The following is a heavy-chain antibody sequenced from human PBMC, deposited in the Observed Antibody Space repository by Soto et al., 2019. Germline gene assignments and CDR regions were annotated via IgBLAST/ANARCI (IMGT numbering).Heavy chain of an antibody. V-gene: IGHV3-23*01. J-gene: IGHJ4*02. D-gene: IGHD2-15*01. Sequence: EVQLLESGGGLVQPGGSLRLSCAASGFTFSSYAMSWVRQAPGKGQEWVSAISGSGGSTYYADSVKGRFTISRDNSKNTLYLQMNSLRAEDTAVYYCAKLAVRVAASTVANADYWGQGTLVTVSS. CDR2: ISGSGGST. CDR3: AKLAVRVAASTVANADY. CDR1: GFTFSSYA.